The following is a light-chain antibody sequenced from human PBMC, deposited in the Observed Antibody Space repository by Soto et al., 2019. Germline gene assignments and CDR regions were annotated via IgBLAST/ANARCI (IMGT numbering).Light chain of an antibody. CDR2: KAS. J-gene: IGKJ1*01. CDR3: QQYNSYSPPWT. CDR1: QSISSW. Sequence: DIQMTQSPSTLSASVGDRVTITCRASQSISSWWAWYLQKPGKAPKLLIYKASSLESGVPSRFSGSGSGTEFTLTIGSLQPDDFATYYCQQYNSYSPPWTFGQGTKVEIK. V-gene: IGKV1-5*03.